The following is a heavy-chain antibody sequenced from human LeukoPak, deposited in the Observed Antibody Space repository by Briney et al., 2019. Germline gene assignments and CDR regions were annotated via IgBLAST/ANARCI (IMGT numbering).Heavy chain of an antibody. Sequence: GASVKVSCKASGGTFSSYAISWVRQAPGQGLEWMGRIIPILGIANYAQKFQGRVTMTRNTSISTAYMELSSLRSEDTAVYYCARGLVIAAAGVDYWGQGTLVTVSS. V-gene: IGHV1-69*04. CDR3: ARGLVIAAAGVDY. D-gene: IGHD6-13*01. J-gene: IGHJ4*02. CDR2: IIPILGIA. CDR1: GGTFSSYA.